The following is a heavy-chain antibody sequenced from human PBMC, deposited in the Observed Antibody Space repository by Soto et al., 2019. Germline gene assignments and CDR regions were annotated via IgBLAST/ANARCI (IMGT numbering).Heavy chain of an antibody. V-gene: IGHV1-18*01. CDR2: ISAYNGNT. CDR3: ARQSQWPDAFDI. Sequence: ASVKVSCKASGYTFTSYGISWVRQAPGQGLEWMGWISAYNGNTNYAQKLQGRVTMTTDTSTSTVYMELSSLRSEDTAVYYCARQSQWPDAFDIWGQGTMVTVSS. CDR1: GYTFTSYG. J-gene: IGHJ3*02. D-gene: IGHD6-19*01.